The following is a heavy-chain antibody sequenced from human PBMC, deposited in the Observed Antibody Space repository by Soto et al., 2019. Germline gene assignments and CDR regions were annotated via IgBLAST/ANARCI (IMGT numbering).Heavy chain of an antibody. D-gene: IGHD4-4*01. J-gene: IGHJ6*03. CDR3: AKASRRGPMTTVTTSYYYYMDV. CDR1: GFTFSSYA. CDR2: ISGSGGST. Sequence: PGGSLRLSCAASGFTFSSYAMSWVRQAPGKGLEWVSAISGSGGSTYYADSVKGRFTISRDNSKNTLYLQMNSLRAEDTAVYYCAKASRRGPMTTVTTSYYYYMDVWGKGTTVTVSS. V-gene: IGHV3-23*01.